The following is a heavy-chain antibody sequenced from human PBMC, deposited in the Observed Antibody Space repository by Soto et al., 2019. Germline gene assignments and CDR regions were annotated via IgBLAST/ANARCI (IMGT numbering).Heavy chain of an antibody. CDR1: GFTFSNYG. CDR3: AKSGGYDLFDY. V-gene: IGHV3-30*18. CDR2: ISYDGSNK. D-gene: IGHD5-12*01. Sequence: QVQLVESGGGVVQPGRSLRLSCAASGFTFSNYGMHWVRQAPGKGLEWVAVISYDGSNKYYADSVKGRFTISRDNSKNTLYLQMNSLRAEDTAVYYCAKSGGYDLFDYWGQGTLVTVSS. J-gene: IGHJ4*02.